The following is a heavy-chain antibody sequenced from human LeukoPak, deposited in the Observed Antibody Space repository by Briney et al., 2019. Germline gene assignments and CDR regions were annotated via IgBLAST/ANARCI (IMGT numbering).Heavy chain of an antibody. CDR3: ARCTAGWFGDLTRFDP. D-gene: IGHD3-10*01. CDR2: IDPNSGGT. J-gene: IGHJ5*02. V-gene: IGHV1-2*02. CDR1: GYTFTGYY. Sequence: ASVKVSCKASGYTFTGYYMHWVRQAPGQGLEWMGWIDPNSGGTNYAQKFQGRVTMTRDTSISTAYMELSRLRSDETAVYYCARCTAGWFGDLTRFDPWGQGTLVTVSS.